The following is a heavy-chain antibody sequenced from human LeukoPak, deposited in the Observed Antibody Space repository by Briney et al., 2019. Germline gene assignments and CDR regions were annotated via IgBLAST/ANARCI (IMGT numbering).Heavy chain of an antibody. CDR2: ISGDGGST. D-gene: IGHD6-19*01. J-gene: IGHJ4*02. Sequence: GGSLRLSCAASGFTFDDYAMHWVRQAPGKGLEWVSLISGDGGSTYYADSVKGRFTISRDNSKNSLYLQMNSLRTEDTALYYCASSSGWYFLYYWGQGTLVTVSS. CDR3: ASSSGWYFLYY. V-gene: IGHV3-43*02. CDR1: GFTFDDYA.